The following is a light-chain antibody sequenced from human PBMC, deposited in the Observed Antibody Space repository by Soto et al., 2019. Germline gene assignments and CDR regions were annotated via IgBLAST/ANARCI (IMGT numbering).Light chain of an antibody. CDR1: QSVSSSY. V-gene: IGKV3-20*01. Sequence: EIVLTQSAGTLSLYPGERATLSCRASQSVSSSYLAWYQQKPGQAPRLLIYGASSRATGIPDRFSGSGSGTDFTLTISRLEPEDFAVYYCQQYGSSPPWTFGQGTKVEIK. CDR2: GAS. CDR3: QQYGSSPPWT. J-gene: IGKJ1*01.